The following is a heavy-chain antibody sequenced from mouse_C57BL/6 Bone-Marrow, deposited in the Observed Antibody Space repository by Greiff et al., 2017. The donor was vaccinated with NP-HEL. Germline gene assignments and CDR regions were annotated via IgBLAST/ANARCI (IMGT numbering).Heavy chain of an antibody. D-gene: IGHD1-1*01. V-gene: IGHV1-64*01. Sequence: LQESGAELVKPGASVKLSCKASGYTFTSYWMHWVKQRPGQGLEWIGMIHPNSGSTNYNEKFKSKATLTVDKSSSTAYMQLSSLTSEDSAVYYCARRPIYYGSSYGAMDYWGQGTSVTVSS. J-gene: IGHJ4*01. CDR1: GYTFTSYW. CDR3: ARRPIYYGSSYGAMDY. CDR2: IHPNSGST.